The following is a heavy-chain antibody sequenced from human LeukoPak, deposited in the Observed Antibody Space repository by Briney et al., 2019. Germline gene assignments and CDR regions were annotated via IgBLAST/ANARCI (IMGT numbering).Heavy chain of an antibody. J-gene: IGHJ4*02. D-gene: IGHD5-24*01. CDR1: GYTFTGYY. V-gene: IGHV1-2*02. Sequence: ASVKVSCKASGYTFTGYYMHWVRQAPGQGLEWMGWINPNSGGTNYAQKFQGRVTMTRDTSISTAYMELSRLRSDDTAVYYCARDRVYGDNSIPYFDYWGQGTLVTVSS. CDR2: INPNSGGT. CDR3: ARDRVYGDNSIPYFDY.